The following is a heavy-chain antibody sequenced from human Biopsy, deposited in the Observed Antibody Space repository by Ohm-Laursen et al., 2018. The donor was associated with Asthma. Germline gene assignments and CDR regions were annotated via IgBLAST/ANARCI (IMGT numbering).Heavy chain of an antibody. J-gene: IGHJ4*02. Sequence: SLRLSCAASGFTFSSYGMHWVRQAPGKGLEWVAVISYDGCNKYYADSVKGRFTISRDNAKNSLYLQMNSLRVEDTALYYCAKATLGDIGKDYWGQGTLVTVSS. V-gene: IGHV3-30*18. CDR2: ISYDGCNK. D-gene: IGHD2-21*01. CDR1: GFTFSSYG. CDR3: AKATLGDIGKDY.